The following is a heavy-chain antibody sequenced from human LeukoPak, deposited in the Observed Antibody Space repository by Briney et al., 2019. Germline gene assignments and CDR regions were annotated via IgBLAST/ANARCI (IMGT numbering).Heavy chain of an antibody. Sequence: GGSLRLSCAASGFTFSSYSMNWVRQAPGKGLEWISYIGISSGNTKYADSVKGRFTISGDKAKNSVYLQMNSLRVEDTAVYYCTRDTKYAFDNWGQGTLVTVSS. CDR1: GFTFSSYS. CDR2: IGISSGNT. D-gene: IGHD2-2*01. V-gene: IGHV3-48*01. J-gene: IGHJ4*02. CDR3: TRDTKYAFDN.